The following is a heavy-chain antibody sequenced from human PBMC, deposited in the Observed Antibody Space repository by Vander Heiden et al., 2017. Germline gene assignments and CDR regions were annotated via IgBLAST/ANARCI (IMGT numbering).Heavy chain of an antibody. CDR2: IGGSGGST. D-gene: IGHD3-22*01. CDR3: AKDSLRWGYYYDSSGYTPTKYNWFDP. V-gene: IGHV3-23*01. J-gene: IGHJ5*02. Sequence: GKGLNWVAAIGGSGGSTYYAASVKGRFTISRDNAKNTLYLQMNSLRAEDTVVYDCAKDSLRWGYYYDSSGYTPTKYNWFDPWGQGTLVTVSS.